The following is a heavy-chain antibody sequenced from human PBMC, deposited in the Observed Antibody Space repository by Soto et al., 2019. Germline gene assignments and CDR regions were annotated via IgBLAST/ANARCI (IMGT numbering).Heavy chain of an antibody. CDR1: SGSISFYY. J-gene: IGHJ4*02. V-gene: IGHV4-59*01. D-gene: IGHD4-17*01. CDR3: ARGNDYGDYYFDY. Sequence: SETLSLTCTVSSGSISFYYWSWIRQPPGKGLEWIGYIYYSGSTNYNPSLKSRVTVSVDTSKNQFSLKLSSVTAADTAVYYCARGNDYGDYYFDYWGQGTLVTVS. CDR2: IYYSGST.